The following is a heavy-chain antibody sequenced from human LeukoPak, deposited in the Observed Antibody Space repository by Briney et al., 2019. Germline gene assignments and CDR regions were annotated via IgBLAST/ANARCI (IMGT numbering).Heavy chain of an antibody. CDR1: GYTFTSYD. CDR2: INTSGGST. V-gene: IGHV1-46*01. D-gene: IGHD1-14*01. CDR3: AKSQGGTTLWFDP. Sequence: ASVKVSCKASGYTFTSYDMHWVRQAPGQGLEWMGIINTSGGSTTYAQKFQGRVSMTRDTSTSTVYLEVSSLRSEDTAVYYCAKSQGGTTLWFDPWGQGTLVTVSS. J-gene: IGHJ5*02.